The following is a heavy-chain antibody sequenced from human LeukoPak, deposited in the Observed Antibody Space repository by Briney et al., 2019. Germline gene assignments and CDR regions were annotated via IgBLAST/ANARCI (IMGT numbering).Heavy chain of an antibody. D-gene: IGHD3-10*01. J-gene: IGHJ6*03. Sequence: GGSLRLSCAASGFTFDGYAMHWVRQAPGKGLEWVSGISWNSGSIGYADSVKGRFTISRDNAKNSLYLQMNSLRAEDTAVYYCARAGWLRDYYYMDVWGKGTTVTISS. CDR1: GFTFDGYA. CDR2: ISWNSGSI. V-gene: IGHV3-9*01. CDR3: ARAGWLRDYYYMDV.